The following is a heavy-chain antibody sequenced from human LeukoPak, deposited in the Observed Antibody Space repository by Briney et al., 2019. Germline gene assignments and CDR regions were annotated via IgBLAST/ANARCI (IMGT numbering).Heavy chain of an antibody. D-gene: IGHD6-19*01. CDR3: ARHEDLRAVAGPFFDY. V-gene: IGHV4-39*01. J-gene: IGHJ4*02. CDR2: IYYSGST. CDR1: GGSISSSSYY. Sequence: SETLSLTCTVPGGSISSSSYYWGWIRQPPGKGLEWIGSIYYSGSTYYNPSLKSRVTISVDTSKNQFSLKLSSVTAADTAVYYCARHEDLRAVAGPFFDYWGQGTLVTVSS.